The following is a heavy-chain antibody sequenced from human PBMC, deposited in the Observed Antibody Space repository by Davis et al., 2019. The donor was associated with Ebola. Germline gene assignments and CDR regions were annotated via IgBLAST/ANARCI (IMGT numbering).Heavy chain of an antibody. Sequence: MPSETLSLTCAVYGGSFSGYYWSWIRQPPGKGLEWIGEINHSGSTNYNPSLESRVTISVDTSKNQFSLKLSSVTAADTAVYYCARGTAVAGTVLDYWGQGTLVTVSS. CDR3: ARGTAVAGTVLDY. V-gene: IGHV4-34*01. CDR1: GGSFSGYY. CDR2: INHSGST. J-gene: IGHJ4*02. D-gene: IGHD6-19*01.